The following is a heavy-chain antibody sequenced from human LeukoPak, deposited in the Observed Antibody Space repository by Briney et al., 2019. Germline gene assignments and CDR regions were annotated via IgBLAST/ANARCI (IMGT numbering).Heavy chain of an antibody. CDR1: GGSISSGDYY. V-gene: IGHV4-30-4*01. J-gene: IGHJ4*02. CDR3: ARDMILTGSYDY. D-gene: IGHD3-9*01. CDR2: IYYSGST. Sequence: SQTLSLTCTVSGGSISSGDYYWRWLRQPPGKGLEWIGYIYYSGSTYYNPSLKSRVTISVDTSKNQFSLKLSSVTAADTAVYYCARDMILTGSYDYWGQGTLVTVSS.